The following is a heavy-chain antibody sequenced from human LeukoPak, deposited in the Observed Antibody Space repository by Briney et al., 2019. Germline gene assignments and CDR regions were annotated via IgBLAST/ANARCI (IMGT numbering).Heavy chain of an antibody. CDR2: IKQDGSEK. Sequence: GGSLRLSCAASGFTFSSYWMSWVRQALGKGLEWVANIKQDGSEKYYVDSVKGRFTISRDNAKNSLYLQMNSLRAEDTAVYYCARHSSGWYYYYYYMDVWGKGTTVTVSS. J-gene: IGHJ6*03. D-gene: IGHD6-19*01. CDR3: ARHSSGWYYYYYYMDV. CDR1: GFTFSSYW. V-gene: IGHV3-7*01.